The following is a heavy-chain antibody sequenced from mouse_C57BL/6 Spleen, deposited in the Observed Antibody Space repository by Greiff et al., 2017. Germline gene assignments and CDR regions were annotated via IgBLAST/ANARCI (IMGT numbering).Heavy chain of an antibody. J-gene: IGHJ1*03. V-gene: IGHV5-16*01. CDR1: GFTFSDYY. Sequence: EVKLMESEGGLVQPGSSMKFSCTASGFTFSDYYMAWVRQVPEKGLEWVANINYDGSSTYYLAPLKSRFIISRDNAKNILYLQMSSLKSEDTATYYCARGNYGKRYFEGWGTGTTVTVAS. CDR2: INYDGSST. CDR3: ARGNYGKRYFEG. D-gene: IGHD2-1*01.